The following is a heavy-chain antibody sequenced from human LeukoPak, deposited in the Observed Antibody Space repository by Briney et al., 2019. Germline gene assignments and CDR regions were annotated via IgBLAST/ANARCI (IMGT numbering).Heavy chain of an antibody. Sequence: SETLSLTCAVYGGSFSSYYWSWIRQPPGKGLEWIGEIYHSGSTNYNPSLKSRVTISVDKSKNQFSLKLSSVTAADTAVYYCARAENDFWSGYYKGRDNWFDPWGQGTLVTVSS. CDR3: ARAENDFWSGYYKGRDNWFDP. D-gene: IGHD3-3*01. V-gene: IGHV4-34*01. J-gene: IGHJ5*02. CDR1: GGSFSSYY. CDR2: IYHSGST.